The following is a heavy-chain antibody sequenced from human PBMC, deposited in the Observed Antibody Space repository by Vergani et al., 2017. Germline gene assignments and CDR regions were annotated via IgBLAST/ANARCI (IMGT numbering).Heavy chain of an antibody. V-gene: IGHV1-2*02. CDR1: GYTFTGYY. J-gene: IGHJ4*02. CDR3: AREPQWLPTPTNTNPDY. Sequence: QVQLVQSGAEVKKPGASVKVSCKASGYTFTGYYMHWVRQAPGQGLEWMGWINSNSGSTNYAQKFQGRVTMTRDTSISTAYMELSRLRSDDTAVYYCAREPQWLPTPTNTNPDYWGQGTLVTVSS. CDR2: INSNSGST. D-gene: IGHD3-22*01.